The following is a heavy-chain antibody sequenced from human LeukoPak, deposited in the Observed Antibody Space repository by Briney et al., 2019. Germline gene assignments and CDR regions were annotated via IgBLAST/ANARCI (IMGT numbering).Heavy chain of an antibody. V-gene: IGHV4-31*03. J-gene: IGHJ4*02. CDR2: IYYSGST. D-gene: IGHD3-3*01. CDR1: GGSISSGGYY. Sequence: SQTLSLTCTVSGGSISSGGYYWSWIRQHPGKGLEWIGYIYYSGSTYYNPSLESRVTISVDTSKNQFSLKLSSVTAADTAVYYCARGRVLRFLEWLLDYWGQGTLVTVSS. CDR3: ARGRVLRFLEWLLDY.